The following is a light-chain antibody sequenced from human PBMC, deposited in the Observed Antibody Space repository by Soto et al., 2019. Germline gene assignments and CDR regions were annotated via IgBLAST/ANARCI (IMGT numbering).Light chain of an antibody. J-gene: IGLJ1*01. CDR2: EVS. Sequence: QSALTQPASVSGSPGQSITISCTGTSSDVGAYQYVSWYQQHPGQAPKLLLYEVSKRPSGVPDRFSGSKSDNTASLTVSGLQAEDEADYYCNSYAGSNSYLFGTGTKLTVL. V-gene: IGLV2-8*01. CDR1: SSDVGAYQY. CDR3: NSYAGSNSYL.